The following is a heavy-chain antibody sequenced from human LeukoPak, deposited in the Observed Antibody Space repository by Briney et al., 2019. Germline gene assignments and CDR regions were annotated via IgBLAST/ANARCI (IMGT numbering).Heavy chain of an antibody. J-gene: IGHJ4*02. D-gene: IGHD6-13*01. V-gene: IGHV3-23*01. CDR3: ARSQSSSLIDY. Sequence: GGSLRLSCAASGFTFSSYAMSWVRQAPGKGLEWVSAISGSGGSTYYADSVKGRFTISRDNSKNTLYLQMNCLTVEDTAVYYCARSQSSSLIDYWGQGTLVTVSS. CDR2: ISGSGGST. CDR1: GFTFSSYA.